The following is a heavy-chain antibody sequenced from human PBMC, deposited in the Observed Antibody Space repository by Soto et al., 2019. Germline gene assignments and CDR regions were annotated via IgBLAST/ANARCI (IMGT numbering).Heavy chain of an antibody. CDR2: IIPIFGTA. Sequence: SVKVSCKASGCTFSSYAISWVRQAPGQGREWMGGIIPIFGTANYAQKFQGRVTITADKSTSTAYMELSSRRSEDTAVYYCASGSIAVAGQILHYYGMDLLGQRTTVILSS. CDR1: GCTFSSYA. CDR3: ASGSIAVAGQILHYYGMDL. V-gene: IGHV1-69*06. D-gene: IGHD6-19*01. J-gene: IGHJ6*01.